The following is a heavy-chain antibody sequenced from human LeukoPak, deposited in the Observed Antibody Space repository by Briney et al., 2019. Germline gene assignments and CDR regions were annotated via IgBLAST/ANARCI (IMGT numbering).Heavy chain of an antibody. CDR3: ASAYDSSGYLVY. V-gene: IGHV4-4*07. CDR1: GASISTYY. D-gene: IGHD3-22*01. J-gene: IGHJ4*02. CDR2: IYTSGST. Sequence: SEILSLTCTVSGASISTYYWSWIRQPAGKGLEWIGRIYTSGSTSYNPSLKSRVTMSVDTSKTQFSLKLSSVTAADTAVYYCASAYDSSGYLVYWGQGTLVTVSS.